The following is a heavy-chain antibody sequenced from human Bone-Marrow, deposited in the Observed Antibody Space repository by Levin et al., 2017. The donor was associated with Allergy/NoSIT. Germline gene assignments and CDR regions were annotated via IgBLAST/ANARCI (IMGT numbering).Heavy chain of an antibody. CDR2: ISPADSYT. J-gene: IGHJ3*02. CDR1: GYRFPNYW. V-gene: IGHV5-51*01. CDR3: AAMIVDEAFNI. D-gene: IGHD3-16*01. Sequence: GESLKISCKGSGYRFPNYWIGWVRQMPGKGLEWMGNISPADSYTKYRPSFEGHVTMSADKSISTAYLQWTSLKASDTAMYYCAAMIVDEAFNIWGQGTMVIVSS.